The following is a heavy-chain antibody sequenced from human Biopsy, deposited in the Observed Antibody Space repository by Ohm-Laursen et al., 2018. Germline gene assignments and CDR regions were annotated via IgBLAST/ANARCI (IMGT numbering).Heavy chain of an antibody. CDR1: GRSFSGYY. J-gene: IGHJ4*02. Sequence: PSDTLSLTCAVYGRSFSGYYWSWIRQPPGKGLEWIGEINHSGSTNYNPSLKSRVTISVDTSKNQFSLKLSSVTAADTAVYYCARGRLRAVARFDYWGQGTLVTVSS. CDR2: INHSGST. D-gene: IGHD6-19*01. V-gene: IGHV4-34*01. CDR3: ARGRLRAVARFDY.